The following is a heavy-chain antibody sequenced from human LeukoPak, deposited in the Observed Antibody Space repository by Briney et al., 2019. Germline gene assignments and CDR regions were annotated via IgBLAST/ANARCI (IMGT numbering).Heavy chain of an antibody. CDR3: ARKGYYFYGMDV. CDR2: ISVSAGAI. Sequence: GGSLRLSCAASGFSFSSYEMNWVRQAPGKGLEWISYISVSAGAIYYADSVKGRFTMSRDNAKNSLSLQISSLTADDTAVYYCARKGYYFYGMDVWGQGTTVTVSS. V-gene: IGHV3-48*03. J-gene: IGHJ6*02. CDR1: GFSFSSYE.